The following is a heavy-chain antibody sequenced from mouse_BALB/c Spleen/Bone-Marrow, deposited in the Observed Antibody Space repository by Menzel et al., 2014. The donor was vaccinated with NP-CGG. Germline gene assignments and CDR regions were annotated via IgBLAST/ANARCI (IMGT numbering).Heavy chain of an antibody. Sequence: VMLVESVPGLVAPSQSLSITCTVSGFSLTSYDISWIRQPPGKGLEWLGVIWTGGGTNYNSAFMSRLSISKDNSKSQVFLKMNRLQTDDTAIYYCVREKGFAYWGQGTLVTASA. J-gene: IGHJ3*01. CDR1: GFSLTSYD. CDR3: VREKGFAY. V-gene: IGHV2-9-2*01. CDR2: IWTGGGT.